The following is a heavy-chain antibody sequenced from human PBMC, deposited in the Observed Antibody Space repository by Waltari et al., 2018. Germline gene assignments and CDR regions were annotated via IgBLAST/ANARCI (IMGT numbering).Heavy chain of an antibody. V-gene: IGHV4-4*02. J-gene: IGHJ5*02. D-gene: IGHD3-9*01. CDR1: ASAFSSSVW. CDR2: ISHSETT. CDR3: ASGGLRKFDWA. Sequence: QPQASVPALVQPSGPPPPPCAASASAFSSSVWWIWPRQPPGKRLEWIGEISHSETTNYSPSLRSRVTISMDKSKNQISLDLTSVTASDTAVYDGASGGLRKFDWAWGQGTLVTVSS.